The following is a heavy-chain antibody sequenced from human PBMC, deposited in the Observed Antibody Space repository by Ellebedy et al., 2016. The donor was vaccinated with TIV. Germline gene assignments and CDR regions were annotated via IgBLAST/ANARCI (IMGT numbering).Heavy chain of an antibody. D-gene: IGHD4-17*01. CDR3: ARDANDYGIDAFDI. V-gene: IGHV4-31*03. CDR2: IYYSGRT. CDR1: GASIDSGGYY. J-gene: IGHJ3*02. Sequence: SETLSLTCRVSGASIDSGGYYWNWIRHHPGKGLEWIGYIYYSGRTEYNPYVKSRVSMFVDQSKTQFSLRLTSVTAADTAVYFCARDANDYGIDAFDIWGHGTMVTVSA.